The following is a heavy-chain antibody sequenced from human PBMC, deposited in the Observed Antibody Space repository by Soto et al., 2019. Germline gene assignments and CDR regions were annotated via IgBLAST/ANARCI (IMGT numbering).Heavy chain of an antibody. Sequence: PGGSLRLSCAASGFTFSSYAMSWVRQAPGKGLEWVSAISGSGGSTYYADSVKGRFTISRDNSKNTLYLQMNSLRAEDTAVYYCAKDMEWYRTLPTLYFDYWGQGTLVTVSS. CDR3: AKDMEWYRTLPTLYFDY. D-gene: IGHD3-3*01. CDR1: GFTFSSYA. CDR2: ISGSGGST. V-gene: IGHV3-23*01. J-gene: IGHJ4*02.